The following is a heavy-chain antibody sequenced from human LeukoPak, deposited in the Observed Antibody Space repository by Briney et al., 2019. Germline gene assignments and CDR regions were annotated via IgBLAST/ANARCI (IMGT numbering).Heavy chain of an antibody. Sequence: GGSLRLSCAASGFTFSSYAMSWVRQAPGKGLEWVSAISGSGGSTYCADSVKGRFTISRDNSKNTLYLQMNSLRAEDTAVYYCAKKVAGTSYYFDYWGQGTPVTVSS. J-gene: IGHJ4*02. CDR2: ISGSGGST. D-gene: IGHD6-19*01. CDR1: GFTFSSYA. CDR3: AKKVAGTSYYFDY. V-gene: IGHV3-23*01.